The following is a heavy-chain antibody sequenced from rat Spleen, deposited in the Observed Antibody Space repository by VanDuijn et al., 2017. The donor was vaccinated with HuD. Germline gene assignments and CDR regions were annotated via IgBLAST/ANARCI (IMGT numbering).Heavy chain of an antibody. CDR1: DYSITSNY. CDR2: INSAGST. D-gene: IGHD1-1*01. V-gene: IGHV3-3*01. Sequence: EVQLQESGPGLVKPSQSLSLTCSVTDYSITSNYWGWIRKFPGNELEWMGYINSAGSTIYNPSLQSRLSITRDTSRNHFFLQVNSVTSEDTATYYCARSDGTHYYLPFADWGQGTLVTVSS. CDR3: ARSDGTHYYLPFAD. J-gene: IGHJ3*01.